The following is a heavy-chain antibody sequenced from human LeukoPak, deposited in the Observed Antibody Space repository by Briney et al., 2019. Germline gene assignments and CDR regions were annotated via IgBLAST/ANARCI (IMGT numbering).Heavy chain of an antibody. CDR2: IYTSGST. V-gene: IGHV4-61*02. CDR3: ARGGSSWYGDAFDI. CDR1: GGSISSGSYY. J-gene: IGHJ3*02. Sequence: PSETLSLTRTVSGGSISSGSYYWSWIRQPAGKGLEWIGRIYTSGSTNYNPSLKSRVTISVDTSKNQFSLKLSSVTAADTAVCYCARGGSSWYGDAFDIWGQGTMVTVSS. D-gene: IGHD6-13*01.